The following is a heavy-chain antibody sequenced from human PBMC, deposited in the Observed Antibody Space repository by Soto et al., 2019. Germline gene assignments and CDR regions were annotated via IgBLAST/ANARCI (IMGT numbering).Heavy chain of an antibody. J-gene: IGHJ4*02. V-gene: IGHV3-48*01. Sequence: GGSLRLSCAASGFTFSSYSMNWVRQAPGKGLEWVSYISSSSSTIYYADSVKGRFTISRDNAKNSLYLQMNSLRAEDTAVYYCARDRGQLVDYWGQGTLVTVSS. CDR3: ARDRGQLVDY. CDR2: ISSSSSTI. D-gene: IGHD6-6*01. CDR1: GFTFSSYS.